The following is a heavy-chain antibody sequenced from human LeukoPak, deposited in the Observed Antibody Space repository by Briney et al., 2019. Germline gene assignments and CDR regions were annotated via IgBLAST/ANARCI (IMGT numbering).Heavy chain of an antibody. CDR1: GFTFDDYG. J-gene: IGHJ4*02. V-gene: IGHV3-20*04. Sequence: GGSLRLSCAASGFTFDDYGMSWVRQAPGKGLEWVSGINWNGGSTGYADSVKGRFTISRDNSKNTLYLQMNSLKAEDTAVYYCAKGWSARDYWGQGTLVTVSS. CDR3: AKGWSARDY. D-gene: IGHD2-8*01. CDR2: INWNGGST.